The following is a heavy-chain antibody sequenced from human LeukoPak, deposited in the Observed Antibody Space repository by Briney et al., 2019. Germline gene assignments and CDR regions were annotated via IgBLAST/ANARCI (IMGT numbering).Heavy chain of an antibody. CDR1: GGSFSGYY. V-gene: IGHV4-34*01. Sequence: SETLSLTCAVYGGSFSGYYWSWIRQPPGKGLEWIGEINHSGSTNYNPSLKSRVTISVDTSKNQFSLKLSSVTAADTAVYYCASIPYDFWSGYHQPYYFDYWGQGTLVTASS. CDR3: ASIPYDFWSGYHQPYYFDY. D-gene: IGHD3-3*01. J-gene: IGHJ4*02. CDR2: INHSGST.